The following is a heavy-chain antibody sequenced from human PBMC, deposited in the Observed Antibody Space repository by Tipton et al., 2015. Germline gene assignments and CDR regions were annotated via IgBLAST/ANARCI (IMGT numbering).Heavy chain of an antibody. V-gene: IGHV4-59*07. CDR2: IYYSGST. J-gene: IGHJ4*02. CDR3: ARGPDFVFDS. Sequence: TLSLTCTVSGGSISRYYWSWIRQPPGKGLEWIAYIYYSGSTNYNPSLKSRVTISMDTSKNQFSLNLTSVTAADTAVYYCARGPDFVFDSWGQGALVTVSS. CDR1: GGSISRYY.